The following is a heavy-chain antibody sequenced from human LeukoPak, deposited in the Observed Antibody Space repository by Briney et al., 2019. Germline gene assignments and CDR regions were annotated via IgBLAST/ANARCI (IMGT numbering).Heavy chain of an antibody. CDR2: ISYDGSNK. CDR1: GFTFSSYA. J-gene: IGHJ4*02. D-gene: IGHD1-26*01. V-gene: IGHV3-30-3*01. CDR3: ARRRVGPSWGVFDY. Sequence: PGRSLRLSCAASGFTFSSYAMHWVRQAPGKGLEWVAVISYDGSNKYYADSVKGRFTISRDNSKNTLYLQMNSLRAGDTAVYFCARRRVGPSWGVFDYWGQGTLVTVSS.